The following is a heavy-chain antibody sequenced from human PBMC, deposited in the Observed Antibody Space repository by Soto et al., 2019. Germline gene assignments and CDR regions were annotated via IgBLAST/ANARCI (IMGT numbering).Heavy chain of an antibody. Sequence: GGSLRLSCAASGFTFSSYSMNWVRQARGKGLEWVSSISSSSSYIYYADSVKGRFTISRDNAKNSLYLQMNSLRAEDTAVYYCARDGRPYYYDSSGYYWRYWGQGTLVTVSS. CDR2: ISSSSSYI. D-gene: IGHD3-22*01. V-gene: IGHV3-21*01. J-gene: IGHJ4*02. CDR3: ARDGRPYYYDSSGYYWRY. CDR1: GFTFSSYS.